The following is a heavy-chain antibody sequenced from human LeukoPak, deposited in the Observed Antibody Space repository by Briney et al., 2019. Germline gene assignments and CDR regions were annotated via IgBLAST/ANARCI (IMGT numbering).Heavy chain of an antibody. V-gene: IGHV1-69*13. J-gene: IGHJ4*02. CDR1: GGTFSSYG. D-gene: IGHD1/OR15-1a*01. CDR3: VRDRHWTNDWVFDY. CDR2: IIPIFGTA. Sequence: ASVKVSCKASGGTFSSYGISWVRQAPGQGLEWMGGIIPIFGTANYAQKFQGRVTITADESTSTAYMELSSLRSEDTAVYYCVRDRHWTNDWVFDYWGQGTLVTVSS.